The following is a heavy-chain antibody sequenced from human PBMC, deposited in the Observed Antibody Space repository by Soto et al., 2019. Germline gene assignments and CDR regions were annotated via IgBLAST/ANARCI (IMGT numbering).Heavy chain of an antibody. V-gene: IGHV3-74*01. CDR3: ARGWFGPDV. J-gene: IGHJ6*04. D-gene: IGHD3-10*01. CDR1: GFTLSGRS. Sequence: EVQLVESGGGLVQPGGSLRLSCAASGFTLSGRSMHWVRQAPGKGLVWVSGIDNAGTDSTYADSVEGRFTSSRDNAKNMLYIQMNSLRVEDTAVYYCARGWFGPDVWGKGTTVTVSS. CDR2: IDNAGTDS.